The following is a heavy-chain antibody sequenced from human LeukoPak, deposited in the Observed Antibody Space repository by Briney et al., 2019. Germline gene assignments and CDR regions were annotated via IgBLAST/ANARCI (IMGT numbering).Heavy chain of an antibody. D-gene: IGHD3-22*01. J-gene: IGHJ3*01. CDR3: ASAPPLNSYDSGGYYFGPHAFDV. CDR2: IYDGGNT. V-gene: IGHV4-59*13. CDR1: GDSIKSYY. Sequence: PSETLSLTCSVSGDSIKSYYWTWIRQSPGKGLEWIGHIYDGGNTNYNPSLKSRVTMSIDTSENQFSLKLSSVTAAAAAVYFCASAPPLNSYDSGGYYFGPHAFDVWGQGAMVTVSS.